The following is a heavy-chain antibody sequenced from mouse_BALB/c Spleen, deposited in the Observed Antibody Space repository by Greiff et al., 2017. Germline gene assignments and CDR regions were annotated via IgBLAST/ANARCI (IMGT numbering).Heavy chain of an antibody. CDR2: IYPGDGDT. J-gene: IGHJ4*01. CDR1: GYAFSSYW. Sequence: QVQLQQSGAELVRPGSSVKISCKASGYAFSSYWMNWVKQRPGQGLEWIGQIYPGDGDTNYNEMFKGKATLTVDTSSSTAYIQLSSLSSEDSAVYFCARSMITDAMDYWGQGTSVTVSS. CDR3: ARSMITDAMDY. V-gene: IGHV1-80*01. D-gene: IGHD2-4*01.